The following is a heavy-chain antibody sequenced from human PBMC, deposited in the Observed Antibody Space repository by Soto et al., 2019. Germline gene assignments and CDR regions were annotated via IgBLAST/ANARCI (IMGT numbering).Heavy chain of an antibody. Sequence: NPSETLSLTCAVSGGSISSSSYYWGWIRQPPGKGLEWIGSIYYSGSTYYNPSLKSRVTISVDTSKNQFSLKLSSVTAADTAVYYXARQCRLGISCYYGMDVWGQGTTVTVSS. V-gene: IGHV4-39*01. CDR1: GGSISSSSYY. CDR3: ARQCRLGISCYYGMDV. J-gene: IGHJ6*02. CDR2: IYYSGST. D-gene: IGHD7-27*01.